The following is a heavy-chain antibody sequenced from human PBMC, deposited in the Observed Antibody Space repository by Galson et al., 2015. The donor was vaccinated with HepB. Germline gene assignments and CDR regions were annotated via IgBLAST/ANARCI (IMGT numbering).Heavy chain of an antibody. CDR3: AREGGCSGGSCGFDY. CDR1: GYTFTSYA. CDR2: INTNTGNP. Sequence: SVKVSCKASGYTFTSYAMNWVRQAPGQGLEWMGCINTNTGNPTYAQGFTGRFAFSLDTSVSTAYLQVSSLKAEDTAVYYCAREGGCSGGSCGFDYWGQGTLVTVSS. J-gene: IGHJ4*02. D-gene: IGHD2-15*01. V-gene: IGHV7-4-1*02.